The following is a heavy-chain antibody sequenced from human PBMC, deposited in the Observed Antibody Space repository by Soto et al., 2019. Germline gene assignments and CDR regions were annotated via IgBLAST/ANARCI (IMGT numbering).Heavy chain of an antibody. V-gene: IGHV3-33*01. CDR3: AREIAVARYYFDY. CDR2: IWYDGSNK. CDR1: GFTFSSYG. D-gene: IGHD6-19*01. Sequence: QVQLAESGGGVVQPGRSLRLSCAASGFTFSSYGMHWVRQAPGKGLEWVAVIWYDGSNKYYADSVKGRFTISRDNSKNTLYLQMNSLRAEDTAVYYCAREIAVARYYFDYWGQGTLVTVSS. J-gene: IGHJ4*02.